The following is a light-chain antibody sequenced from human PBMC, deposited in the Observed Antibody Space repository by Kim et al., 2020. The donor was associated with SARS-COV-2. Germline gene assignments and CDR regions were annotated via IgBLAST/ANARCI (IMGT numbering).Light chain of an antibody. J-gene: IGLJ3*02. CDR1: RLRRYY. CDR3: NSRDSSDNHM. V-gene: IGLV3-19*01. CDR2: GKN. Sequence: SSELTQDPAVSVALGQTVRITCQGDRLRRYYARWYQQKSGQAHVLVIYGKNNRPSGIPDRVSGSSLGNTASLNITGAQSEDEADYYCNSRDSSDNHMFGG.